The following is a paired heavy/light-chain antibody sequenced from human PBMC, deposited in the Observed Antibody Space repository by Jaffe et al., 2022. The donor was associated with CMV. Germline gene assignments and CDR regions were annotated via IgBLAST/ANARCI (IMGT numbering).Heavy chain of an antibody. J-gene: IGHJ4*02. Sequence: EVQLLESGGGLVQPGGSLRLSCAASGFIFSSYGMNWVRQAPGKGLEWVSGISVGGGDTYYADSVKGRFTISRDNSKNTLYLQMNTLRAGDTAVYYCAKVPTTGPMSYFDYWGQGTLVTVSS. CDR2: ISVGGGDT. CDR3: AKVPTTGPMSYFDY. CDR1: GFIFSSYG. V-gene: IGHV3-23*01. D-gene: IGHD7-27*01.
Light chain of an antibody. CDR3: QTWGTVQV. Sequence: QLVLTQSPSASASLGASVKLTCTLSSGHSSYAIAWHQQQPEKGPRYLMKVNSDDSHHKGDGIPDRFSGSSSGTERYLTISSLQSEDEADYYCQTWGTVQVFGGGTKLTVL. J-gene: IGLJ3*02. CDR2: VNSDDSH. V-gene: IGLV4-69*01. CDR1: SGHSSYA.